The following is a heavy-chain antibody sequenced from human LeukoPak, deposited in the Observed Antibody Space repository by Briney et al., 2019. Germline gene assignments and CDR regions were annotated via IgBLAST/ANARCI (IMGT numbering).Heavy chain of an antibody. CDR3: ARDLSDDYSLYY. D-gene: IGHD3-16*01. CDR1: GFSFSDYS. V-gene: IGHV3-21*01. J-gene: IGHJ4*02. CDR2: ITISSNII. Sequence: PGGSLRLSCAASGFSFSDYSMNWVRQAPGKGLEWVSSITISSNIIYYADSVEGRLTISRDNAKNSLFLQMNSLRAEDTAVYYCARDLSDDYSLYYWGQGTLVSVSS.